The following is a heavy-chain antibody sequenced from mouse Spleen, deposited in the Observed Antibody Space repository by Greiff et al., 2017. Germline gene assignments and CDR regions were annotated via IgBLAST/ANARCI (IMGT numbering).Heavy chain of an antibody. CDR1: GFTFSSYA. V-gene: IGHV5-9-3*01. J-gene: IGHJ2*01. D-gene: IGHD1-1*01. CDR2: ISSGGGNT. Sequence: EVQVVESGGGLVKPGGSLKLSCAASGFTFSSYAMSWVRQTPEKRLEWVAYISSGGGNTYYPDSVKGRFTISRDNAKNTLYLQMSSLRSEDTALYYCAIIYYCDGSPFDYWGQGTTLTVSS. CDR3: AIIYYCDGSPFDY.